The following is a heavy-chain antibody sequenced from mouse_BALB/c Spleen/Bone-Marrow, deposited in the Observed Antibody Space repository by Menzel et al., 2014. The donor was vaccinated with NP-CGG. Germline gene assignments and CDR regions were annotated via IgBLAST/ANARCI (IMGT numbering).Heavy chain of an antibody. J-gene: IGHJ3*01. CDR2: ILPGSGTT. D-gene: IGHD2-4*01. Sequence: QVQLQQPGAELMKPGASVKISCKATGYTFSTYWIEWVKQRPGHGLEWIGEILPGSGTTNYNEKFKGKATFTADTSPNTAYMQLSSLTSEDSAVYYCARLITTGGFAYWGQGTLVTVSA. CDR3: ARLITTGGFAY. CDR1: GYTFSTYW. V-gene: IGHV1-9*01.